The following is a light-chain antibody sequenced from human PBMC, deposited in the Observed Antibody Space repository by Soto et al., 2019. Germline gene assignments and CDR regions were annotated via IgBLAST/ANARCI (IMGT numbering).Light chain of an antibody. Sequence: DIQMTQSPSTLSASVGDRVTITCRASQSISSWLAWYQQKPGKAPKLLIYDASSLESGVPSRFSGSISGTEFTLTISSPQPDDFATYYYQPYNSYPVTLGQGTKLEIK. CDR1: QSISSW. CDR3: QPYNSYPVT. CDR2: DAS. V-gene: IGKV1-5*01. J-gene: IGKJ2*01.